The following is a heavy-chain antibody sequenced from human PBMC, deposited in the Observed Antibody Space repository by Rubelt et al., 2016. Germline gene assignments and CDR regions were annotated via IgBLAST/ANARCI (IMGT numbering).Heavy chain of an antibody. D-gene: IGHD6-13*01. V-gene: IGHV4-59*05. CDR1: GGSINSYY. J-gene: IGHJ4*02. CDR2: IYYGGST. CDR3: ASSWYRFDY. Sequence: QVQLQESGPGLVKASETLSLTCTVSGGSINSYYWNWIRQPPGKGPEWIGSIYYGGSTYYNPSFKSRVIISVDTSKNQFSLRRTSVTAADTAVYYCASSWYRFDYWGQGTRVTVSS.